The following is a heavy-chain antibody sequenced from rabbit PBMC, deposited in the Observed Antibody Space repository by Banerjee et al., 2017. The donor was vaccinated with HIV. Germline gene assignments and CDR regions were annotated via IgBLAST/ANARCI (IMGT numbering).Heavy chain of an antibody. Sequence: QSLEESGGDLVKPGASLTLTCTASGFSFSSSYYMCWVRQAPGKGLEWIACIGAGSSGNTYYATWAKGRFTISKTSSTTVTLQMTSLTAADTATYFCARDLAGVIGWNFNLWGPGTLVTVS. CDR1: GFSFSSSYY. CDR3: ARDLAGVIGWNFNL. J-gene: IGHJ4*01. V-gene: IGHV1S40*01. CDR2: IGAGSSGNT. D-gene: IGHD4-1*01.